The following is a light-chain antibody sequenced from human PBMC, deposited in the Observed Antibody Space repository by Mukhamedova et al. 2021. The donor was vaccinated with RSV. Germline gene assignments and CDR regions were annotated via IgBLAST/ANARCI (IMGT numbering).Light chain of an antibody. CDR1: KS. CDR3: CSYAGSSTVV. J-gene: IGLJ2*01. V-gene: IGLV3-21*01. CDR2: YDS. Sequence: KSVHWYQQKPGQAPVLVIYYDSDRPSGIPERFSGSKSGNTASLTISGLQAEDEADYYCCSYAGSSTVVFGGGTKLTVL.